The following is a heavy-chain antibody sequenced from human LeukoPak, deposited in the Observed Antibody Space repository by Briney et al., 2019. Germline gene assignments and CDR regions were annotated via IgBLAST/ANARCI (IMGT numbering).Heavy chain of an antibody. V-gene: IGHV5-51*01. CDR3: ARQRGYCSSTSCYKEAFDI. CDR1: GYSFTSYW. Sequence: GESLKISCKGSGYSFTSYWIGWVRQMPGKGLEWMGIIYPGDSDTRYSPSFQSQVTISADKSISTAYLQWSSLKASDTAMYYCARQRGYCSSTSCYKEAFDIWGQGTMVTVSS. J-gene: IGHJ3*02. D-gene: IGHD2-2*03. CDR2: IYPGDSDT.